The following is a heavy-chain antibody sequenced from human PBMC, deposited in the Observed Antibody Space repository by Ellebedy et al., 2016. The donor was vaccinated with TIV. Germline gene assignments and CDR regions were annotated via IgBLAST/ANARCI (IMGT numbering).Heavy chain of an antibody. Sequence: AASVTVSCKASGYTFTNYGISWVRQAPGQGLEGMGWISGYNGNTYSAQKLQGRVTMTTDTSTSTAYMELRNLRSDDTAVYYCARFVDGDYEDYWGQGTLVTVSS. J-gene: IGHJ4*02. CDR1: GYTFTNYG. CDR2: ISGYNGNT. D-gene: IGHD4-17*01. V-gene: IGHV1-18*04. CDR3: ARFVDGDYEDY.